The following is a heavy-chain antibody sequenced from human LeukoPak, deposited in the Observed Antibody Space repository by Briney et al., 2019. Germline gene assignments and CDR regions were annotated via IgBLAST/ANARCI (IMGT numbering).Heavy chain of an antibody. CDR2: ISGSGGST. D-gene: IGHD2-2*01. J-gene: IGHJ4*02. CDR3: AKPPPPHIVVVPAASFDY. V-gene: IGHV3-23*01. Sequence: GGSLRLSCAASGFTFSSYAMSWVRQAPGEGLEWGSAISGSGGSTYYADSVKGRFTISRDNSKNTLYLQMNSLRAEDTAVYYCAKPPPPHIVVVPAASFDYWGQGTLVTVSS. CDR1: GFTFSSYA.